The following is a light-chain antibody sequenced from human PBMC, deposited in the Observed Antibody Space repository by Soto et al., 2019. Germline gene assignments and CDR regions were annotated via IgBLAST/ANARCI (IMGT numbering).Light chain of an antibody. CDR2: DAS. CDR3: QQRSNWWT. V-gene: IGKV3-11*01. J-gene: IGKJ1*01. Sequence: LPQSTGTLSLAPGERAPLSCRASQSVSSYLAWYQQKPGQAPRLLIYDASNRATGIPGRFSGSGSGTDFTLTISSLEPEDFAVYYCQQRSNWWTFGQGTKADI. CDR1: QSVSSY.